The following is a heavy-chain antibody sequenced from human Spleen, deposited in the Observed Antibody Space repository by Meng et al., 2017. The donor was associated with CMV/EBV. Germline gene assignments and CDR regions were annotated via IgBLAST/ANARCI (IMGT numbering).Heavy chain of an antibody. CDR3: ATVARDNG. CDR2: ISSSSSFI. CDR1: GFTFSVYS. J-gene: IGHJ4*02. Sequence: GESLKISCAASGFTFSVYSVNWVRQAPGKGLEWVSSISSSSSFIYYADSVKGRFTISRDNAKNSLYLQMNGLRVEDTAVYYCATVARDNGWGQGTLVTVSS. D-gene: IGHD1-1*01. V-gene: IGHV3-21*01.